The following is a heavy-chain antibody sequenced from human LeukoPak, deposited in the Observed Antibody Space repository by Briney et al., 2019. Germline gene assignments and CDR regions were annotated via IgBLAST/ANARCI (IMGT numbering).Heavy chain of an antibody. V-gene: IGHV1-2*02. CDR3: ARRKTFKGIYYFDY. Sequence: ASVKVSCKASGYTFTDYYMHWVRQAPGQGLEWMGWINPNSGGTNYAQKFQGRVTMTRDTSISTAYMELSRLRSDDTAVYYCARRKTFKGIYYFDYWGQGTLVTVSS. D-gene: IGHD3-3*02. CDR1: GYTFTDYY. CDR2: INPNSGGT. J-gene: IGHJ4*02.